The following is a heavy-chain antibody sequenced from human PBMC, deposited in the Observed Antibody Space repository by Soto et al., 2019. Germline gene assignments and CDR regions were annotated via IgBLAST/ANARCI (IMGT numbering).Heavy chain of an antibody. J-gene: IGHJ4*02. D-gene: IGHD2-15*01. V-gene: IGHV1-69*01. CDR1: GVTFSNYD. CDR3: ATRAIRLGYCSGASSPSVVHY. Sequence: QVQLVQSGAEVKKPGSSVKVSCKASGVTFSNYDVSWVRQAPGQGLEWMGGIIPIVATANYAQKFQGRFTITADESTTTAYMELSSLRSDDTAVYYCATRAIRLGYCSGASSPSVVHYWGQATLVPLSS. CDR2: IIPIVATA.